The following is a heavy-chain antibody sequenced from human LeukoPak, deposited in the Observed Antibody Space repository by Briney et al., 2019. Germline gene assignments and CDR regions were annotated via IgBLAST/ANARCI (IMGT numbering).Heavy chain of an antibody. CDR2: ISSSGSTI. CDR1: GFTFSSYE. D-gene: IGHD3-22*01. J-gene: IGHJ4*02. CDR3: AREKEDYYDSSGYDY. V-gene: IGHV3-48*03. Sequence: GGSLRLSCAASGFTFSSYEMNWVRQAPGKGLEWVSYISSSGSTIYYADSVKGRFTISRDNAKNSLYLQMNSLRAEDTAVYYCAREKEDYYDSSGYDYWGQGTLVTVSS.